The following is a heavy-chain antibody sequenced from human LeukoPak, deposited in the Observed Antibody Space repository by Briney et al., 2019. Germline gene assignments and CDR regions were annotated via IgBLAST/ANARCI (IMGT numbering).Heavy chain of an antibody. CDR3: ARGYSGYDMPDY. CDR1: GGSITTYY. D-gene: IGHD5-12*01. J-gene: IGHJ4*02. Sequence: SETLSLTCTVSGGSITTYYWSWIRQPPGKGLEWIGYIYYSGSTNYNPSLKSRVTISVDTSKNQFSLKLSSVTAADTAVYYCARGYSGYDMPDYWGQGTLVTVSS. V-gene: IGHV4-59*01. CDR2: IYYSGST.